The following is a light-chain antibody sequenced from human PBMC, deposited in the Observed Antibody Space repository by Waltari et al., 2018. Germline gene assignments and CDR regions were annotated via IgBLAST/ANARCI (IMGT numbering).Light chain of an antibody. Sequence: EVVLTQSPGTLSLSPGDRATLSCRARQSIGRYIVWYQQRPGQAHRLLIYAASTRATGIPDRFSGSGYGTDFSLTIDRLEPEDFAVYFCQNHERLPATFGQGTRVEIK. J-gene: IGKJ1*01. CDR2: AAS. CDR3: QNHERLPAT. CDR1: QSIGRY. V-gene: IGKV3-20*01.